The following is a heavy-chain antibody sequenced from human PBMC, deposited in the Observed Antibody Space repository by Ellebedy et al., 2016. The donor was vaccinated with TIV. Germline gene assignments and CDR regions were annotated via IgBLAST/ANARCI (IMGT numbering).Heavy chain of an antibody. CDR1: GDSISSNSAA. J-gene: IGHJ3*02. CDR3: ARGPKARGAFDI. D-gene: IGHD3-10*01. V-gene: IGHV6-1*01. CDR2: TYYRSKWYN. Sequence: MPSETLSLTCALSGDSISSNSAAWNWIRQSPSRGLEWLGRTYYRSKWYNDYVVSVKSRITINPDTSKNQFSLQLNSVTPEDTAVYYCARGPKARGAFDIWGQGTMVTVSS.